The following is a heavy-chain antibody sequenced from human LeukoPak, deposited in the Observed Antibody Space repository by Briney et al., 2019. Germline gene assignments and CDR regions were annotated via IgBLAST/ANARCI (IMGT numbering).Heavy chain of an antibody. Sequence: GGSLRLSCAASGFTFSSYWMHWVRQAPGKGLVWVSRINSDGSSTSYADSVKGRFTISRDNAKNTLYLQMNSLRAEATAVYYCARVPVYCGGDCYFDYWGQGTLVTVSS. D-gene: IGHD2-21*02. V-gene: IGHV3-74*01. CDR1: GFTFSSYW. CDR3: ARVPVYCGGDCYFDY. J-gene: IGHJ4*02. CDR2: INSDGSST.